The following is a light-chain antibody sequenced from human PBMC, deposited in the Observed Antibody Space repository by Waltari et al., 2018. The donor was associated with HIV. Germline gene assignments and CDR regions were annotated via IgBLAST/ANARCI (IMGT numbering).Light chain of an antibody. CDR2: EDS. J-gene: IGLJ2*01. V-gene: IGLV3-10*01. CDR1: ALPKKY. Sequence: SYELTQPPSVAVSPGQTARITCTGDALPKKYASWYQQKSGQAPVLVLYEDSKRPSGFPERFSGSSSGTTATLTISGAQVEDEADYYCYSTDNSGHHRVFGTGTKLTVL. CDR3: YSTDNSGHHRV.